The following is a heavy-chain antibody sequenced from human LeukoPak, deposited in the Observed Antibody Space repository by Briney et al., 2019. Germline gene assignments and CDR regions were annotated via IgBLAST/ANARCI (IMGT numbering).Heavy chain of an antibody. CDR3: AKGSSSSWSYYYYYMDV. D-gene: IGHD6-13*01. CDR2: ISWDGGST. V-gene: IGHV3-43*01. CDR1: GFTFDDYT. J-gene: IGHJ6*03. Sequence: GRSLRLSCAASGFTFDDYTMHWVRQAPGKGLEWVSLISWDGGSTYYADSVKGRFTISRDNSKNSLYLQMNSLRTEDTALYYCAKGSSSSWSYYYYYMDVWGKGTTVTVSS.